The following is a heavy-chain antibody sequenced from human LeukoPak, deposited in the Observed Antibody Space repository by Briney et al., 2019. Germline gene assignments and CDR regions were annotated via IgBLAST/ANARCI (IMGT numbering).Heavy chain of an antibody. CDR1: GYTFTSYG. D-gene: IGHD2-2*01. Sequence: GASVKVSCKASGYTFTSYGISWVRQAPGQGLEWMGWISAYNGNTNYAQKLQGRVTMTTDTSTSTAYMELRSLSSDDTAVYYCARDVTGSSIQNPFDYWGQGTLVTVSS. V-gene: IGHV1-18*01. CDR3: ARDVTGSSIQNPFDY. CDR2: ISAYNGNT. J-gene: IGHJ4*02.